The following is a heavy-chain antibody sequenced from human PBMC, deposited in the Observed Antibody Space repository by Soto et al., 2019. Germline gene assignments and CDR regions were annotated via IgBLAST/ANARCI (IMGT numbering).Heavy chain of an antibody. D-gene: IGHD3-22*01. V-gene: IGHV3-23*01. Sequence: EVQLLESGGGLVQPGGSLRLSCAASGLTFSSYAMSWVRQAPWKGLEWVSGISSGGGSTYYADSVKGRFTVSRDKSKNSLFLRMNSLSAEPTPLHCSAIIRPASGYYEVIGNMCYFDLLRRGTPVTVSS. CDR2: ISSGGGST. CDR3: AIIRPASGYYEVIGNMCYFDL. CDR1: GLTFSSYA. J-gene: IGHJ2*01.